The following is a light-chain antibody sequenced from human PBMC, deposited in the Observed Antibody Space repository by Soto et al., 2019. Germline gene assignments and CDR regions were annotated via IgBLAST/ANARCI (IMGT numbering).Light chain of an antibody. Sequence: QSALTQPRSVSGSPGQSVTISCTGTRSDVGVYNYVSWYQQNPGKAPKVMIYDITKRPSGVPDRFSGSKSGNTASLTISGLQAEDEGDYYCYSYAGNSVLIFGGGTKVTVL. CDR1: RSDVGVYNY. CDR3: YSYAGNSVLI. J-gene: IGLJ2*01. V-gene: IGLV2-11*01. CDR2: DIT.